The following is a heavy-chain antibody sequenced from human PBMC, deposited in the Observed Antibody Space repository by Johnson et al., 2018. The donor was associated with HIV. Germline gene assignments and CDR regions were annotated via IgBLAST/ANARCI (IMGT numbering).Heavy chain of an antibody. CDR1: GFTFSSYG. J-gene: IGHJ3*02. V-gene: IGHV3-30*18. CDR2: ISYDGSNK. D-gene: IGHD6-13*01. CDR3: AKGIAAAGTGAFDI. Sequence: QVQLVESGGGVVQPGRSLRLSCAASGFTFSSYGMHWVRQAPGKGLEWVAVISYDGSNKSYADSVTGRFTISRDSSKNSLYLQMNSLRAEDTAVYYCAKGIAAAGTGAFDIWGQGTMVTVSS.